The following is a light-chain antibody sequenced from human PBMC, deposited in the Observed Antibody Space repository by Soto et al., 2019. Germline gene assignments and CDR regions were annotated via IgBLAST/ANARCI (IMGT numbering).Light chain of an antibody. CDR1: QSVRSTY. CDR2: GVS. J-gene: IGKJ4*01. V-gene: IGKV3-15*01. CDR3: QQYGDWPLT. Sequence: EIVMTQSPVTLSVSPGERATLSCRASQSVRSTYLAWYQQKPGQAPRLLIFGVSNRAAGIPARFSGSGSGTEFTLTISNLQSEDFAVYYCQQYGDWPLTFGGGTKV.